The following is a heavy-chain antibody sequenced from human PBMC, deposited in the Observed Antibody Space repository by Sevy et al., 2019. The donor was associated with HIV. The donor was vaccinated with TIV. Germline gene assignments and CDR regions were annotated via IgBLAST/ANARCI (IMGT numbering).Heavy chain of an antibody. V-gene: IGHV3-23*01. J-gene: IGHJ5*02. CDR3: AKETWGLFDP. D-gene: IGHD7-27*01. CDR2: ITGSGSKT. CDR1: GFTFSGYA. Sequence: GGSLRLSCAASGFTFSGYAMSWVRQAPGKGLEWVSLITGSGSKTYYADSVKGRFTNSRDNSKNTVNLQMNSLRVEDTAIYYCAKETWGLFDPWGQGILVTVSS.